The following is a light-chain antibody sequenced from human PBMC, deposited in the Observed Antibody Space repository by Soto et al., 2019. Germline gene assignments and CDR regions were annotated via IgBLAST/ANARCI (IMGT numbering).Light chain of an antibody. CDR1: SSDVGAYNY. CDR3: SSYTGSTTYV. V-gene: IGLV2-14*01. CDR2: QVS. J-gene: IGLJ1*01. Sequence: QSALTQPASVSGSPGQSITISCTGTSSDVGAYNYVSWYQQLPGQAPKLMIHQVSNRPSGVSNRFSGSKSGNTASLTISGLQAEDEADYYCSSYTGSTTYVFGTGTKVT.